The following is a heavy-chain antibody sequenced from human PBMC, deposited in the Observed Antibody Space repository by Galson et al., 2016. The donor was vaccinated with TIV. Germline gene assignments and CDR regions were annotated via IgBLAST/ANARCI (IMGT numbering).Heavy chain of an antibody. Sequence: SVKVSCKASGYTFSKYGISWVRQASGQGLEWMGWISGDSGNTDYARKFQGRVIMTADTSTGTAFLEVRSLTSDDTAVYYCARDRGSMTMILVVDYYYGMDVWGQGTTVTV. J-gene: IGHJ6*02. CDR1: GYTFSKYG. D-gene: IGHD3-22*01. V-gene: IGHV1-18*04. CDR3: ARDRGSMTMILVVDYYYGMDV. CDR2: ISGDSGNT.